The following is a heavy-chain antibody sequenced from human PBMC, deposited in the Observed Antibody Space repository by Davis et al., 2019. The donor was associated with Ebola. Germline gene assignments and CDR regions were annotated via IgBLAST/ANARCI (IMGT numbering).Heavy chain of an antibody. CDR3: ARGMYYYDSSGYHTGGFDY. V-gene: IGHV4-34*01. Sequence: MPSETLSLTCAVYGGSFSGYYWSWIRQPPGKGLEWIGEINHSGSTNYNPSLKSRVTISVDTSKNQFSLKLSSVTAADTAVYCCARGMYYYDSSGYHTGGFDYWDQGTLVTVSS. J-gene: IGHJ4*02. CDR2: INHSGST. CDR1: GGSFSGYY. D-gene: IGHD3-22*01.